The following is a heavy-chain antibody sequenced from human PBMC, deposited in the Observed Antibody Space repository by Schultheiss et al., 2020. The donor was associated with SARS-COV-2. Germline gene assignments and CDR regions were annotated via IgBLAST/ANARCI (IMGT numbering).Heavy chain of an antibody. CDR2: IYYSGST. CDR3: AVTTVTRRFDAFDI. CDR1: GGSISSSSYY. Sequence: SETLSLTCTVSGGSISSSSYYWGWIRQPPGKGLEWIGYIYYSGSTNYNPSLKSRVTISVDTSKNQFSLKLSSVTAADTAVYYCAVTTVTRRFDAFDIWGQGTMVTVSS. J-gene: IGHJ3*02. V-gene: IGHV4-61*05. D-gene: IGHD4-17*01.